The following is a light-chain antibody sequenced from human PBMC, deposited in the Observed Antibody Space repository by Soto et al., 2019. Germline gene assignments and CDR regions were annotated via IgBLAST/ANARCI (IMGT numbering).Light chain of an antibody. J-gene: IGLJ2*01. CDR1: SGSIASNY. V-gene: IGLV6-57*02. CDR3: QSYDSSNQGV. Sequence: NFMLTQPHSVSESPGKTVTISCTGSSGSIASNYVQWYQQRPGSAPTTVIYEDNQRPSGVPDRFSCSIDSSSNSASLTISGLKTEDEADYYCQSYDSSNQGVLGGGTKLTVL. CDR2: EDN.